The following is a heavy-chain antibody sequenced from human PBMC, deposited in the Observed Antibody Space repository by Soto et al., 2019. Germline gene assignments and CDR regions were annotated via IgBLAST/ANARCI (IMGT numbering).Heavy chain of an antibody. CDR3: ASGYCYGANCLG. D-gene: IGHD2-15*01. Sequence: GGSLRLSCAASGFTFSSYWMHWVRQAPGKGLMWVSRINSDGSSTTYADSVKGRFTISRDNTKNTLYLQMSSLRAEDTAVYYCASGYCYGANCLGWGQGTLVTVSS. V-gene: IGHV3-74*01. J-gene: IGHJ4*02. CDR1: GFTFSSYW. CDR2: INSDGSST.